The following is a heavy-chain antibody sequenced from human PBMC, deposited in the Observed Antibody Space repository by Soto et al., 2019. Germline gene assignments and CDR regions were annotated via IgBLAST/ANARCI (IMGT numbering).Heavy chain of an antibody. Sequence: EVQLVESGGGLVQPGGSLKLSCAASGFIFSDSGLHWVRQASGKGLEWVGRIRSQAHSYATLYAESVKGRFTISRDDSKTTTYLQINSLKTEYTAVYYCTTLPYALSVYYYNGYYYGMDVWGQGTTVTVSS. J-gene: IGHJ6*02. CDR1: GFIFSDSG. CDR3: TTLPYALSVYYYNGYYYGMDV. V-gene: IGHV3-73*02. CDR2: IRSQAHSYAT. D-gene: IGHD3-10*01.